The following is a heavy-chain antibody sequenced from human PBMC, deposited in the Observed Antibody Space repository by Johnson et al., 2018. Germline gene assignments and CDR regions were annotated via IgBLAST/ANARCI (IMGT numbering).Heavy chain of an antibody. Sequence: QVQLVQSGAEVKKPGSSVKVSCKASGGTFSSYAISWVRPAPGQGLEWMGGIIPIFGTANYAPKFPGRVTITADEYTSTAYMELSSLRSEGTAVYYCAGDCSSTSGYIGDYYYYGMDVWGQGTTVTVSS. V-gene: IGHV1-69*01. CDR2: IIPIFGTA. CDR1: GGTFSSYA. D-gene: IGHD2-2*02. CDR3: AGDCSSTSGYIGDYYYYGMDV. J-gene: IGHJ6*02.